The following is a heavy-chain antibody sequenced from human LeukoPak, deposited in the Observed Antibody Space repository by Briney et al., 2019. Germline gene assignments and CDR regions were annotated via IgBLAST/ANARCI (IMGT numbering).Heavy chain of an antibody. CDR1: GYTFTGYY. CDR2: INPNSGGT. V-gene: IGHV1-2*02. Sequence: ASVKVSCKASGYTFTGYYMHWVRQAPGQGLEWMGWINPNSGGTNYAQKFQGRVTMTRDTSISTAYMELSRLRSDDTAVYYCTRDHQLPLLGWFDPWGQGTLVTVSS. D-gene: IGHD2-2*01. CDR3: TRDHQLPLLGWFDP. J-gene: IGHJ5*02.